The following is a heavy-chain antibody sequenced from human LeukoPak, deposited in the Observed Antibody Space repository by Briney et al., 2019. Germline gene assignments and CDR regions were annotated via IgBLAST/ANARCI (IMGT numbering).Heavy chain of an antibody. CDR2: IHYSGST. CDR1: GGSISSSSYY. D-gene: IGHD6-19*01. Sequence: SETLSLTCTVSGGSISSSSYYWGWIRQPPGKGLEWIGSIHYSGSTYYNPSLKSRVTISVDTSKNQFSLKLSSVTAADTAVYYCARHVGTLTDSSGWFFDYWGQGTLVTVSS. V-gene: IGHV4-39*01. CDR3: ARHVGTLTDSSGWFFDY. J-gene: IGHJ4*02.